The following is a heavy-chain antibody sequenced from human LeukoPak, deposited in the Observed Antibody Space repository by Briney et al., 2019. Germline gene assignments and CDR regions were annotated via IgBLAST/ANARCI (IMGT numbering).Heavy chain of an antibody. CDR3: ARDGYGDNRGYFDY. J-gene: IGHJ4*02. CDR1: GYRFNTYG. CDR2: ISVYSGHT. Sequence: ASVKVSCKASGYRFNTYGITWVRQAPGQGLEWMGWISVYSGHTNYAQNFQGRVTMTTDTSTSTAYMELRSLRSDDTAVYYCARDGYGDNRGYFDYWGQGTLVTVSS. V-gene: IGHV1-18*01. D-gene: IGHD4-17*01.